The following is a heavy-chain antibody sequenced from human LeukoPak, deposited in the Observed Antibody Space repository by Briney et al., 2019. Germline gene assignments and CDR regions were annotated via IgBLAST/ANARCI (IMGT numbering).Heavy chain of an antibody. J-gene: IGHJ3*02. CDR3: ARLGGSGHYGGDAFDI. D-gene: IGHD6-19*01. Sequence: WGSLRLSCAASGFTFSSYAMSWVRQAPGKGLEWVSAISGSGGSTYYADSVKGRFTISRDNTKNTLYLQMNSLRAEDTAVYYCARLGGSGHYGGDAFDIWGQGTMVTVSS. CDR2: ISGSGGST. CDR1: GFTFSSYA. V-gene: IGHV3-23*01.